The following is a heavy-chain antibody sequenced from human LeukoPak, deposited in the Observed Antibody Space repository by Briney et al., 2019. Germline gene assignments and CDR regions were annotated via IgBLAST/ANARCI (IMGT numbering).Heavy chain of an antibody. V-gene: IGHV1-24*01. D-gene: IGHD2-2*01. CDR1: GYTLTELS. CDR2: FDPEDGET. J-gene: IGHJ3*02. Sequence: ASVKVSCKVSGYTLTELSMHWVRQAPGKGLEWMGGFDPEDGETIYAQKFQGRVTMTEDTSTDTAYMELSSLRSEDTAVYYCATYCSSTSCSRDAFDIWGQGTTVTVSS. CDR3: ATYCSSTSCSRDAFDI.